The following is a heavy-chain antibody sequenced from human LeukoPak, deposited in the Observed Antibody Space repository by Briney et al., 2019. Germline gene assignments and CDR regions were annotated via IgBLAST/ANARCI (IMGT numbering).Heavy chain of an antibody. D-gene: IGHD1-26*01. J-gene: IGHJ4*02. CDR3: ASARWASQNDY. CDR2: IKEDGSEK. Sequence: PGGSLRLSCAASGFTFSSYWMSWVRQAPGKGLEWVANIKEDGSEKYYVDSVKGRFTISRDNAKNSLYLQMNSLRAEDTAVYYCASARWASQNDYGGQGTLVTVSS. V-gene: IGHV3-7*01. CDR1: GFTFSSYW.